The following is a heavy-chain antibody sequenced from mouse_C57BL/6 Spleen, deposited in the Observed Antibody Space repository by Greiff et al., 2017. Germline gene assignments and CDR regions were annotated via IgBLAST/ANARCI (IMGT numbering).Heavy chain of an antibody. CDR1: GYTFTSYW. J-gene: IGHJ4*01. CDR3: ASSHTAGYAMDY. D-gene: IGHD1-2*01. V-gene: IGHV1-69*01. CDR2: IDPSDSYT. Sequence: QVQLQQPGAELVMPGASVKLSCKASGYTFTSYWMHWVKQRPGQGLEWIGEIDPSDSYTNYNQKFKGKSTLTVDKSSSTAYMQLSSLTSEDSAVYYCASSHTAGYAMDYWGQGTSVTVSS.